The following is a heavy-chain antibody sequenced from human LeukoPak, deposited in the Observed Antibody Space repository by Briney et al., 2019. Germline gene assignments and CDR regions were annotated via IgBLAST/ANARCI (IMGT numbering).Heavy chain of an antibody. D-gene: IGHD6-19*01. CDR2: IIGNGGGT. J-gene: IGHJ4*02. V-gene: IGHV3-23*01. Sequence: PGGSLRLSCAVSGFTFSSYAMSWVRQAPGKGLEWVSAIIGNGGGTYYADSVKGRFTVSRDNSKNTLYLQINSLRAEDTAVYYCAKTIQWPYYFDYWGQGTLVIVSS. CDR3: AKTIQWPYYFDY. CDR1: GFTFSSYA.